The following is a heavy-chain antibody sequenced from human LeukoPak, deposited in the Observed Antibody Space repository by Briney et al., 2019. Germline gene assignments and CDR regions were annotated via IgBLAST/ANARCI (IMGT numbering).Heavy chain of an antibody. V-gene: IGHV3-23*01. CDR1: GFTFSNYA. CDR2: ISGSGGST. J-gene: IGHJ4*02. CDR3: AKGHSSGWYGSRIY. Sequence: GGSLRLSCAASGFTFSNYAMNWVRQAPGKGLEWVSAISGSGGSTYYADSVKGRFTISRDNSKNTRYLQMNSLRAEDTAVYYCAKGHSSGWYGSRIYWGQGTLVTVSS. D-gene: IGHD6-19*01.